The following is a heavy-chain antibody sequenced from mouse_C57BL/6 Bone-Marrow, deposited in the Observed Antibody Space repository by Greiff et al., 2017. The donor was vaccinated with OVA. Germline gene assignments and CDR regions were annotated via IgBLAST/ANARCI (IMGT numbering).Heavy chain of an antibody. J-gene: IGHJ3*01. CDR3: ARSYGLLY. Sequence: VQGVESGAELARPGASVKLSCKASGYTFTSYGISWVKQRTGQGLEWIGEIYPRSGNTYYNEKFKGKATLTADKSSSTAYMELRSLTSEDSAVYFCARSYGLLYWGQGTLVTVSA. D-gene: IGHD1-1*02. CDR2: IYPRSGNT. CDR1: GYTFTSYG. V-gene: IGHV1-81*01.